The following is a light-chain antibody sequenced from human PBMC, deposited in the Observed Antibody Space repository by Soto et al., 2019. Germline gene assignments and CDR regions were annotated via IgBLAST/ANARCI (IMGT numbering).Light chain of an antibody. CDR1: SSDVGSYNL. CDR2: EVS. V-gene: IGLV2-23*02. CDR3: CSYAGSSIVV. J-gene: IGLJ2*01. Sequence: QSVLTQPASVSGSTGKSITISCTGTSSDVGSYNLVSWYQQHPGKAPKLMIYEVSKRPSGVSNRFSGSKSGNTASLTISGLQAEDEADYYCCSYAGSSIVVFGGGTKLTVL.